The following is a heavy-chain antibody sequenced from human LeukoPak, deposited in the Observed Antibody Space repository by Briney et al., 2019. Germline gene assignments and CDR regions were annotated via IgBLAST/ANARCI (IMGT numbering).Heavy chain of an antibody. CDR2: ISSSSSNI. CDR3: ARDQQAIPYAFDI. CDR1: GFSFSSYS. D-gene: IGHD2-2*01. J-gene: IGHJ3*02. Sequence: GSLRLSCAASGFSFSSYSMNWVRQAPGKGLEWVSYISSSSSNINYADSVKGRFTTSRDNAKNSLYLQMNSLRAEDTAVYYCARDQQAIPYAFDIWGQGTMVTVSS. V-gene: IGHV3-48*01.